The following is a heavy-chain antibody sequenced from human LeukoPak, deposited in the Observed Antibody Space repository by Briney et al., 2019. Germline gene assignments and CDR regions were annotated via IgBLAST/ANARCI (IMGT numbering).Heavy chain of an antibody. CDR3: ARDREFDY. V-gene: IGHV1-2*02. CDR2: INPNSGGT. CDR1: AYSFTPYA. J-gene: IGHJ4*02. Sequence: GASVKVSCKTSAYSFTPYAMHWVRQAPGQGLEWMGWINPNSGGTNYAQKFQGRVTMTRDTSISTAYMELSRLRSDDTAVYYCARDREFDYWGQGTLVTVSP.